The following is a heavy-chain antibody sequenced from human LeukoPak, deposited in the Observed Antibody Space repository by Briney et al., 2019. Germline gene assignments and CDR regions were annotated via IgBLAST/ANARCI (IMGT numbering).Heavy chain of an antibody. J-gene: IGHJ4*02. CDR3: AREGRGVGAYYFDY. CDR2: IYYSGST. V-gene: IGHV4-59*01. Sequence: SETLSLTCTVSGGSISSYYWGWIRQPPGKGLEWIGYIYYSGSTNYNPSLKSRATISVDTSKNQFSLKLSSVTAADTAVYYCAREGRGVGAYYFDYWGQGTLVTVSS. D-gene: IGHD1-26*01. CDR1: GGSISSYY.